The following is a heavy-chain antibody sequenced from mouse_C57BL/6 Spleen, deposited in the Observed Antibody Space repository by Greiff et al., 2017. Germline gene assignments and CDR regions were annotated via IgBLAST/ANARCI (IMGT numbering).Heavy chain of an antibody. CDR2: IDPSDSYT. D-gene: IGHD4-1*01. V-gene: IGHV1-69*01. CDR1: GYTFTSYW. Sequence: QVQLKQPGAELVMPGASVKLSCKASGYTFTSYWMHWVKQRPGQGLEWIGEIDPSDSYTNYNQKFKGKSTLTVDKSSSTAYMQLSSLTSEDSAVYYCAKGVTGTGYFDYWGQGTTLTVSS. CDR3: AKGVTGTGYFDY. J-gene: IGHJ2*01.